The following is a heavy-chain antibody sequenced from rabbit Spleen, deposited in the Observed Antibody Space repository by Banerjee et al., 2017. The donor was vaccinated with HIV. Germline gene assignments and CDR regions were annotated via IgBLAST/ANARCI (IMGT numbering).Heavy chain of an antibody. Sequence: QEQLVESGGGLVKPEGSLKLSCTASGFDLSSYYFMCWVRQAPGKGLEWIGYIDPIFGSTAYASWVNGRFTISSHNAQNTLYLQLNSLTAADTATYFCVREAGYGGYGDANLWGPGTLVTVS. CDR2: IDPIFGST. D-gene: IGHD6-1*01. CDR3: VREAGYGGYGDANL. CDR1: GFDLSSYYF. J-gene: IGHJ4*01. V-gene: IGHV1S43*01.